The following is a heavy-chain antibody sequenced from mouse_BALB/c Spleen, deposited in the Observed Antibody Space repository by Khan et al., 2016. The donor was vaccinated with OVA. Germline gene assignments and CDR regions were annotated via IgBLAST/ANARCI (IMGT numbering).Heavy chain of an antibody. CDR2: INTGGVYT. CDR3: ARLAYYYDSEGFAY. Sequence: EVKLVESGGDFVRPGGSLKLSCAASGFTFSTYGMSWVRQTPDKRLEWVATINTGGVYTYYPDSVTGRFTISRDNAKNTLYLQLSSLKSEDTAIYYCARLAYYYDSEGFAYWGQGTLVTVSA. V-gene: IGHV5-6*01. CDR1: GFTFSTYG. D-gene: IGHD1-1*01. J-gene: IGHJ3*01.